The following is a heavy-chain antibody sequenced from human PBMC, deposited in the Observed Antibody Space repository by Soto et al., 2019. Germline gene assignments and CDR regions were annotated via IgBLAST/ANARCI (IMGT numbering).Heavy chain of an antibody. D-gene: IGHD1-26*01. V-gene: IGHV3-21*01. CDR2: ISSGSGFI. CDR3: TRDQGGSYDSWFDP. Sequence: EVQVVESGGGLVKPGGSLRLSCTFSFSMYSMDWVRQAPGKGLEWVASISSGSGFIKYADSVKGRFTISRDNAKNSVSLQMSSLRVEDTAMYYCTRDQGGSYDSWFDPWGRGTLVTVSS. CDR1: FSMYS. J-gene: IGHJ5*02.